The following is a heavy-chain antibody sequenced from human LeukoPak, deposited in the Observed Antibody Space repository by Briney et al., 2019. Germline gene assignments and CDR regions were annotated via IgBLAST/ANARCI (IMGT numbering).Heavy chain of an antibody. CDR2: IKQDGSEK. J-gene: IGHJ6*02. Sequence: GGSLRLSCAASGFTFSNYWMSWVRQAPGKGLEWVANIKQDGSEKYYVDSVKGRFTISRDNAKNSLYLQMNSLRAEDRAVYYCARDSLYYGTDVWGQGTTVTVSS. V-gene: IGHV3-7*01. CDR1: GFTFSNYW. CDR3: ARDSLYYGTDV.